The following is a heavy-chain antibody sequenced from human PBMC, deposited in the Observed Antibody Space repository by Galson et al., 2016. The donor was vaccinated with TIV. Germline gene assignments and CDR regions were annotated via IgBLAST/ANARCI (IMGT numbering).Heavy chain of an antibody. CDR3: ATEYYLVSGTDPLVGYKGMDV. Sequence: SLRLSCAASGFTFSNARMNWVRQAPGKGLEWVGRSRSNTDGGTTEYAAPVKGRFIVSRDDSRNTLFLDMNSLKTDDTALYFCATEYYLVSGTDPLVGYKGMDVWGQGTTVTVSS. CDR1: GFTFSNAR. J-gene: IGHJ6*02. CDR2: SRSNTDGGTT. D-gene: IGHD3-10*01. V-gene: IGHV3-15*01.